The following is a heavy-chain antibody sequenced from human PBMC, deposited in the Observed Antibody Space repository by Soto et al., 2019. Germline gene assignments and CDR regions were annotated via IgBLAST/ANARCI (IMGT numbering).Heavy chain of an antibody. CDR2: MYHNGGS. CDR1: GASISSRTW. V-gene: IGHV4-4*02. Sequence: QVQLQESGPGLVKPSETLSLTCAVSGASISSRTWWTWVRQSPGKGLEWIGEMYHNGGSNYNPSLKSRVAISTDTSKNQFSLTLTSVTAADTAMYSCTCCGHDYKIDNWGQGSLVTVSS. D-gene: IGHD2-21*01. J-gene: IGHJ4*02. CDR3: TCCGHDYKIDN.